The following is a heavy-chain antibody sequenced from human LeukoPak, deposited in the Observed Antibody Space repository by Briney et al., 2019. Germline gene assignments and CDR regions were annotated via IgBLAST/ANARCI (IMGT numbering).Heavy chain of an antibody. CDR1: LGSISSYS. V-gene: IGHV4-4*07. CDR2: IYNSGST. Sequence: SETLSLTCNVSLGSISSYSWTWIRQPAGKGLEWIGRIYNSGSTNYDPSLESRVTMSVDTSKKQLSLKLSSVTAADTAVYYCGRDALGMLGVWYFDFWGRGPLVTVSS. D-gene: IGHD3-10*02. J-gene: IGHJ2*01. CDR3: GRDALGMLGVWYFDF.